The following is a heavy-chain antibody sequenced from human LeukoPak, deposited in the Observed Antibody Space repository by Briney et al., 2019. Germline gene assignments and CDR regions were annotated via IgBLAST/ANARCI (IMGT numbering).Heavy chain of an antibody. CDR2: IADDGRDK. D-gene: IGHD3-3*01. Sequence: GGSLRLSCAASGFTFSTYGMHWVRQAPGKGLEWVAVIADDGRDKHHADSVKGRFTISRDNSKNTLLLQMNSLRAEDTGVYYCAKPGGAFWGGYFNWFDPWGQGTLVTVSS. V-gene: IGHV3-30*18. J-gene: IGHJ5*02. CDR3: AKPGGAFWGGYFNWFDP. CDR1: GFTFSTYG.